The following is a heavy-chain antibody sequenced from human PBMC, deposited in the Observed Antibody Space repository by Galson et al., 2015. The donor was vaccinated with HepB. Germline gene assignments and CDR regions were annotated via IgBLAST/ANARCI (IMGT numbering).Heavy chain of an antibody. J-gene: IGHJ4*02. CDR3: GRINYGGDS. Sequence: SLRLSCAASGFTFSSYWFHWVRQAPGKGLVWVSRISDDGRHSDYADSVRGRFTISRDNAKNTLYLQMNSLRDEDTAVYYCGRINYGGDSWGQGTLVTVSS. CDR1: GFTFSSYW. D-gene: IGHD4-23*01. CDR2: ISDDGRHS. V-gene: IGHV3-74*01.